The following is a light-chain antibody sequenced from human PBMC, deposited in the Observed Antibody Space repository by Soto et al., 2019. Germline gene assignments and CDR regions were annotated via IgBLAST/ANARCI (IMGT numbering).Light chain of an antibody. V-gene: IGKV3-20*01. Sequence: EIVLTQSPGTLSLSPGERATLSCRASQTVNSEYFAWYQQRPGQAPRLLIYDTSIRAAGIPDRFSGSGSGTDFPLTITRLEPEDFAVYHCHHFGRSAIFTFGPGTTVDL. CDR2: DTS. CDR3: HHFGRSAIFT. J-gene: IGKJ3*01. CDR1: QTVNSEY.